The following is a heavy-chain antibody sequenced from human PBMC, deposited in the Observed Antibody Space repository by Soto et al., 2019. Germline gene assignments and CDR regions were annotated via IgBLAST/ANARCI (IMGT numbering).Heavy chain of an antibody. V-gene: IGHV4-39*01. Sequence: LSLTCTVSGGSISRSSYSWGWIRQPPGKGLEWIGTIYYSGSTYYNPSLKSRVTISVDTSKNQFSLKLSSVTAADTAVYYCATRQGGSYNWFDPWGQGTLVTVSS. D-gene: IGHD2-15*01. J-gene: IGHJ5*02. CDR2: IYYSGST. CDR1: GGSISRSSYS. CDR3: ATRQGGSYNWFDP.